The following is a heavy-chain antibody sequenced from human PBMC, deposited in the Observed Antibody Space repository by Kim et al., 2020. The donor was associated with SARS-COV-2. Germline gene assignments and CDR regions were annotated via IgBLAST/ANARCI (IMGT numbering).Heavy chain of an antibody. Sequence: SETLSLTCAVYGGSFSGYYWSWIRQPPGKGLEWIGEINHSGSTNYNPSLKSRVTISVDTSKNQFSLKLSSVTAADTAVYYCARGAVAVAGLPYYYYGMDVWGQGTTVTVSS. CDR3: ARGAVAVAGLPYYYYGMDV. CDR2: INHSGST. CDR1: GGSFSGYY. J-gene: IGHJ6*02. D-gene: IGHD6-19*01. V-gene: IGHV4-34*01.